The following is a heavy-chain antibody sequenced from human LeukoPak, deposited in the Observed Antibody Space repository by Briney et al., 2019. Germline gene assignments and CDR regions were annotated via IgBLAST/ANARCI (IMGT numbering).Heavy chain of an antibody. V-gene: IGHV4-59*01. CDR1: GGSISSYY. D-gene: IGHD2-2*01. CDR2: IYYSGST. J-gene: IGHJ4*02. CDR3: ARSPPYCSSTSCYLDY. Sequence: SETLSLTCTVSGGSISSYYWSWIRQPPGKGLEWIGYIYYSGSTNHNPSLKSRVTISVDTSKNQFSLKLSSVTAADTAVYYCARSPPYCSSTSCYLDYWGQGTLVTVSS.